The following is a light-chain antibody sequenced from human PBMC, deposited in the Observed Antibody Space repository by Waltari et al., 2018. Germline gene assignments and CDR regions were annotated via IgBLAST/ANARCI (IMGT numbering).Light chain of an antibody. CDR3: QQFTSYPLT. CDR1: QGISSA. Sequence: AFQFTQSPSTLSASIGARVNITCRASQGISSALAWYQRKPGKAPKLLIYDASSLEGGVPSRFSGSGSGTDFTLTISSLQPEDFATYYCQQFTSYPLTFGQGTKLEIK. CDR2: DAS. J-gene: IGKJ2*01. V-gene: IGKV1-13*02.